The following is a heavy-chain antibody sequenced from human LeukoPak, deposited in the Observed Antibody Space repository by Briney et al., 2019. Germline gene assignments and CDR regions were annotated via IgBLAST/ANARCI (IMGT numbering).Heavy chain of an antibody. CDR2: IFTSGST. J-gene: IGHJ4*02. Sequence: PSETLSLTCTVSGGSISSYYWSWIRQPAGKGLEWIGRIFTSGSTNYNASLKSRVSMSVDTSKNQFSLKLSSVTAADTAVFYCARENSGSYREFDYWGQGTLVTVSS. CDR1: GGSISSYY. CDR3: ARENSGSYREFDY. D-gene: IGHD1-26*01. V-gene: IGHV4-4*07.